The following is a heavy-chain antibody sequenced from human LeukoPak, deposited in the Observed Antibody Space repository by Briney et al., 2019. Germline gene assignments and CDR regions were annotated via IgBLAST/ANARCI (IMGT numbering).Heavy chain of an antibody. CDR3: ARVQCSSTSCYRVDWFYFDY. D-gene: IGHD2-2*01. J-gene: IGHJ4*02. CDR2: ISAYNGNT. V-gene: IGHV1-18*01. Sequence: ASVKVSCKASGYTFTSYGISWVRQAPGQGLEWMGWISAYNGNTNYAQKLQGRVTMTTDTSTSTAYMELRSLRSDDTAVYYCARVQCSSTSCYRVDWFYFDYWGQGTMVTVSS. CDR1: GYTFTSYG.